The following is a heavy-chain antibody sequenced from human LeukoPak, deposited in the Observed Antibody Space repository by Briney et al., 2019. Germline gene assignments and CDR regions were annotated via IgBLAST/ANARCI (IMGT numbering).Heavy chain of an antibody. J-gene: IGHJ4*02. CDR2: IIPILGIA. D-gene: IGHD3-10*01. V-gene: IGHV1-69*04. CDR1: GGTFSSYA. CDR3: ARGGAYGSGSYFPY. Sequence: SVKVSCKVSGGTFSSYAISWVRQAPGQGLEWMGRIIPILGIANYAQKFQGRVTITADKSTSTAYMELSSLRSEDTAVYYCARGGAYGSGSYFPYWGQGTLVTVSS.